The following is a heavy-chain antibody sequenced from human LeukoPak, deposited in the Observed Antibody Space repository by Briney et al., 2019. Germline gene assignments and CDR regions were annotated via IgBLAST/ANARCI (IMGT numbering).Heavy chain of an antibody. V-gene: IGHV3-23*01. CDR3: AQDQAPPIS. D-gene: IGHD3-3*02. J-gene: IGHJ5*02. CDR1: GFTCSSYA. Sequence: PGGSLRLSCAAAGFTCSSYAMTWVRQAPEKVLEWVSSISDSGGSTYYADYVKGRFTISRDNSRNTLFLQIRTPSAEDTAVYYCAQDQAPPISWGRGTLVTVSS. CDR2: ISDSGGST.